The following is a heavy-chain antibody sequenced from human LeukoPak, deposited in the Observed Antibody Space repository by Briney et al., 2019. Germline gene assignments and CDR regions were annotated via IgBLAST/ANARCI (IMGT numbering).Heavy chain of an antibody. CDR1: GGSFSGYY. Sequence: SETLSLTCAVYGGSFSGYYWSWLRQPPGKGLEWIGEINHSGSTNYNPSLKSRVTISVDTSKNQFSLKLSSVTAADTAVYYCARSPGIAAAGPRFDPWGQGTLVTVSS. D-gene: IGHD6-13*01. CDR3: ARSPGIAAAGPRFDP. J-gene: IGHJ5*02. CDR2: INHSGST. V-gene: IGHV4-34*01.